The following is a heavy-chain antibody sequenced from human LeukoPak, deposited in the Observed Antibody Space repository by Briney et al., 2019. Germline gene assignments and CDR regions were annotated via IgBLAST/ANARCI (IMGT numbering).Heavy chain of an antibody. CDR1: GYTFTGYY. D-gene: IGHD6-13*01. J-gene: IGHJ4*02. CDR3: ARDNIAAAGIDY. V-gene: IGHV1-2*02. CDR2: INPNSGGT. Sequence: ASVKVSCKASGYTFTGYYMHWVRQAPGQGLEWMGWINPNSGGTNYAQKFQGRVTMTRDTSINTAYMELSRLRSDDTAVYYCARDNIAAAGIDYWGQGTLVTVSS.